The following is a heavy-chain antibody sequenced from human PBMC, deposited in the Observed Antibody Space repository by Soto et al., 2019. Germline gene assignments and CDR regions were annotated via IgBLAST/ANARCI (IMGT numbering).Heavy chain of an antibody. CDR3: ARHVGSNYIDF. CDR2: IYPGDSDT. J-gene: IGHJ4*02. D-gene: IGHD1-26*01. V-gene: IGHV5-51*01. Sequence: PGESLKISCQGSGYNFSTYWIAWVRQMPGKGLEWMGFIYPGDSDTRYNPSFQGQVTIAADKSVNTAYLQWSTLKASDTAKYYGARHVGSNYIDFWGQGTLVTVSS. CDR1: GYNFSTYW.